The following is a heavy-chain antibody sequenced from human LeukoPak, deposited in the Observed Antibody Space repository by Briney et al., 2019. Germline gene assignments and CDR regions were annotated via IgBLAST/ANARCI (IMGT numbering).Heavy chain of an antibody. D-gene: IGHD3-10*01. V-gene: IGHV4-34*01. CDR2: INHSGST. Sequence: SETLSLTCIVSGASISDYYWSWIRQPPGKGLEWIGEINHSGSTNYNPSLKSRVTISVDTSKNQFSLKLSSVTAADTAVYYCARGPRYYGSGSYYGYWGQGTLVTVSS. J-gene: IGHJ4*02. CDR1: GASISDYY. CDR3: ARGPRYYGSGSYYGY.